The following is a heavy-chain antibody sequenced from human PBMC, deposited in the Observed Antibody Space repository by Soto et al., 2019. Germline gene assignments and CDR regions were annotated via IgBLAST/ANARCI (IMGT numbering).Heavy chain of an antibody. CDR3: ARVGYSTLPFRWFDP. J-gene: IGHJ5*02. Sequence: ASVKVSCKASGYTFTSYGISWVRQAPGQGLEWMGWISAYNGNTNYAQKLQGRVTMTTDTSTSTAYMELRSLRSDDTAVYYCARVGYSTLPFRWFDPWGQGTLVTVSS. CDR1: GYTFTSYG. CDR2: ISAYNGNT. D-gene: IGHD6-13*01. V-gene: IGHV1-18*01.